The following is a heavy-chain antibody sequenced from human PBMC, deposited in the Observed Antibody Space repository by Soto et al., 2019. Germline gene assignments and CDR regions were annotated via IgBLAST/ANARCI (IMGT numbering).Heavy chain of an antibody. CDR2: IYYSGST. V-gene: IGHV4-31*03. CDR1: GGSISSGGYY. D-gene: IGHD2-2*01. Sequence: QVQLQESGPGLVKPSQTLSLTCTVSGGSISSGGYYWSWIRQHPGKGLEWIGYIYYSGSTYYNPSIKSRVTISVDTSKNQVSLKLSSVTAADTAVYYCARDVRIVGVPAAYGAFDIWGQGTMVTVSS. CDR3: ARDVRIVGVPAAYGAFDI. J-gene: IGHJ3*02.